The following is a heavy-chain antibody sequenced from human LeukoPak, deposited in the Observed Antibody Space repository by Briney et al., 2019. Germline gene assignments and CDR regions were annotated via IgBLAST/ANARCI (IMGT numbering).Heavy chain of an antibody. CDR1: GGTFGSYA. Sequence: SVKVSCKASGGTFGSYAISWVRQAPGQGLEWMGGIIPIFGTANYAQKFQGRVTITAGESTSTAYMELSSLRSEDTAVYYCARAYDFWSGRQNYYYYYGMDVWGQGTTVTVSS. CDR3: ARAYDFWSGRQNYYYYYGMDV. V-gene: IGHV1-69*01. D-gene: IGHD3-3*01. J-gene: IGHJ6*02. CDR2: IIPIFGTA.